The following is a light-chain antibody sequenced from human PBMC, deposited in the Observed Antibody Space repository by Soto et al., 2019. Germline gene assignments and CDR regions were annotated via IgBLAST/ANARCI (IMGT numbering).Light chain of an antibody. V-gene: IGLV2-8*01. CDR3: SSYTRSTTVL. J-gene: IGLJ2*01. Sequence: QSALTQPPSASGSPGQSVTISCTGTSSDVGAYNSVSWYQHHPGKAPKLIIYEVNKGPSGVPDRFSGSKSGNTASLTVSGLQAEDEADYFCSSYTRSTTVLFGGGTKLTVL. CDR2: EVN. CDR1: SSDVGAYNS.